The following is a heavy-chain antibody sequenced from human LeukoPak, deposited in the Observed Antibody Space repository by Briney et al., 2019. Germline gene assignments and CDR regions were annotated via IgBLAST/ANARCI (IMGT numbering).Heavy chain of an antibody. CDR3: ARRTAVALYFDY. CDR1: GFTFSNYW. Sequence: GGSLRLSCAASGFTFSNYWMNWVRQAPGKGLEWVANIKYDGSEEYYVDSVKGRITVSRDNAKSSLYLQMNSLRADDTAVYYCARRTAVALYFDYWGQGTLVTVSS. V-gene: IGHV3-7*05. CDR2: IKYDGSEE. D-gene: IGHD6-19*01. J-gene: IGHJ4*02.